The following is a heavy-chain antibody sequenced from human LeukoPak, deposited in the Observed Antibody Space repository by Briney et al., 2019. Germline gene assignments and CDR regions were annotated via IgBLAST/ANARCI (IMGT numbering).Heavy chain of an antibody. CDR1: GFTFSSYG. Sequence: PGRSLRLSCAASGFTFSSYGMRGVRQAPGKGLEWVAVISYDGSNKYYADSVKGRFTNIRDKSKNTLYLQMNSLGGGDTAVDYCAKWGSSSSNYFDYWGQGTLVTVST. CDR2: ISYDGSNK. D-gene: IGHD6-6*01. CDR3: AKWGSSSSNYFDY. V-gene: IGHV3-30*18. J-gene: IGHJ4*02.